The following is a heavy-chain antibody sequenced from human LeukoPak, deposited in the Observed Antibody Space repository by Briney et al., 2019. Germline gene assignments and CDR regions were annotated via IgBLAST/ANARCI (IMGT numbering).Heavy chain of an antibody. CDR3: ARDLGGLRDY. CDR1: GFTVSSTY. Sequence: GGSLRLSCAASGFTVSSTYMSWVRQAPGKGLEWVSVIYSADTTSYADSVKGRSTISRDNSKNTLYLQMNSLRAEDTAVYYCARDLGGLRDYWGQGTLVTVSS. CDR2: IYSADTT. V-gene: IGHV3-53*01. J-gene: IGHJ4*02. D-gene: IGHD4-17*01.